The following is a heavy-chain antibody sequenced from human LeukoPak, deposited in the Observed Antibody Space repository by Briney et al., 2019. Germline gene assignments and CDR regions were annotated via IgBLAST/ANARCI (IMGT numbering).Heavy chain of an antibody. CDR1: GYTFTSYG. V-gene: IGHV1-18*01. J-gene: IGHJ4*02. Sequence: ASVKVSCKASGYTFTSYGISWVRQAPGQGLEWMGWISAYNGNTNYAQKLQGRVTMTRNTSISTAYMELSSLRSEDTAVYYCARQGYSGSYTDYWGQGTLVTVSS. D-gene: IGHD1-26*01. CDR3: ARQGYSGSYTDY. CDR2: ISAYNGNT.